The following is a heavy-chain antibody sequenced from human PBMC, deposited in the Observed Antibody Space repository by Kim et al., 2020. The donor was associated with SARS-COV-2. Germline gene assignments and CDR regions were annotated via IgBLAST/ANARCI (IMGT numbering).Heavy chain of an antibody. V-gene: IGHV3-66*01. CDR2: IYSGGST. D-gene: IGHD4-4*01. Sequence: GGSLRLSCAASGFTVSSNYMSWVRQAPGKGLEWVSVIYSGGSTYYADSVKGRFTISRDNSKNTLYLQMNSLRAEDTAVYYCARDSRDYRPVGWYFDYWGQGTLVTVSS. CDR3: ARDSRDYRPVGWYFDY. CDR1: GFTVSSNY. J-gene: IGHJ4*02.